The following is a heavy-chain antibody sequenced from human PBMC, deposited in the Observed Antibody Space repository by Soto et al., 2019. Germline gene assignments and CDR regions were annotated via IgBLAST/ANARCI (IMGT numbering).Heavy chain of an antibody. Sequence: QVQLVQSGAEVKKPGASVKVSCKASGYTFTRYGISWVRQAPGQGLEWMGRISAYHGNTNYAQKLQGRVTMTTDTTRSTAYMEQRSLRSDDTAVYYWARVVGALWHWFGPWGQGTLVTVSS. V-gene: IGHV1-18*01. CDR1: GYTFTRYG. CDR3: ARVVGALWHWFGP. D-gene: IGHD1-26*01. CDR2: ISAYHGNT. J-gene: IGHJ5*02.